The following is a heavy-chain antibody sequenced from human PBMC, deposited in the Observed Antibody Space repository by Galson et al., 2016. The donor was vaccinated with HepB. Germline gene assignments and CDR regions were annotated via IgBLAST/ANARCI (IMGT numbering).Heavy chain of an antibody. CDR3: ARRGGSVGATSLDL. V-gene: IGHV4-34*01. CDR1: DGSFSGYH. CDR2: ITYSGST. J-gene: IGHJ4*02. Sequence: ETLSLTCAVHDGSFSGYHWSWIRQPPGKGLEWIGEITYSGSTHCNPSLKTRVTVSVDASKNQFSLKLTSVTAADTSVYYCARRGGSVGATSLDLWGQGTLVIVSS. D-gene: IGHD1-26*01.